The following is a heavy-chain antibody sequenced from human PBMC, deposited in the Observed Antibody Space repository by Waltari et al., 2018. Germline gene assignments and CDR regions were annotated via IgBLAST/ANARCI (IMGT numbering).Heavy chain of an antibody. D-gene: IGHD3-22*01. CDR1: EFTFSSYF. J-gene: IGHJ6*02. V-gene: IGHV3-30*03. CDR2: ISYNARNI. CDR3: ARDYCDRTNCHGMDV. Sequence: QVQLVESGGGVVQPGRSLGLSCEASEFTFSSYFRHWVRQAPGKGLEWVAVISYNARNIYYVDSVKGRFTISRDNSKKTLYLQMNSLRAEDTAVYYCARDYCDRTNCHGMDVWGQGTTVTVSS.